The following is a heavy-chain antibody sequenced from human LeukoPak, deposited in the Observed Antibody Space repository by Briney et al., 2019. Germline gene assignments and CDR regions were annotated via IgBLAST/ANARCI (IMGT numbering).Heavy chain of an antibody. CDR2: IYTSGST. Sequence: SETLSLTCTVSGGSISSGSYYWSWIRQPAGKGLEWIGRIYTSGSTNYNPSLKSRVTISVDTSKNQFSLKLSSVTAADTAVYYCARDLRYYYDSSATGNWFDPWGQGTLVTVSS. CDR1: GGSISSGSYY. V-gene: IGHV4-61*02. CDR3: ARDLRYYYDSSATGNWFDP. D-gene: IGHD3-22*01. J-gene: IGHJ5*02.